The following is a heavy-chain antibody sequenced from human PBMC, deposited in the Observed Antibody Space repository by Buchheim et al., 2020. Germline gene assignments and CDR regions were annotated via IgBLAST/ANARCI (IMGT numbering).Heavy chain of an antibody. V-gene: IGHV1-46*01. D-gene: IGHD2-21*02. J-gene: IGHJ4*02. CDR1: GYTFTSYY. Sequence: QVQLVQSGAEVKKPGASVKVSCKASGYTFTSYYMHWVRQAPGQGLEWMGIINPSGGSTSYAQKFQGRVTMTRDKSTSTVSLELSSLRSEDTAVYYCARAQRKKSCGGDCYGGDYWGQGTL. CDR2: INPSGGST. CDR3: ARAQRKKSCGGDCYGGDY.